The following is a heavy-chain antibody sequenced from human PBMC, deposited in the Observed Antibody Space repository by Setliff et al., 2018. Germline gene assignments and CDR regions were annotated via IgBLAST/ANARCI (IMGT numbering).Heavy chain of an antibody. Sequence: RLSCAASGFTFSSYAMSWVRQAPGKGLEWVSVISGSGGGTYYADSVKGRFTISRDNAKNTLYLQMNSLRAEDTAVYYCAKFLPPARVEGTLDYWGQGTLVTVSS. V-gene: IGHV3-23*01. D-gene: IGHD1-1*01. CDR3: AKFLPPARVEGTLDY. CDR1: GFTFSSYA. CDR2: ISGSGGGT. J-gene: IGHJ4*02.